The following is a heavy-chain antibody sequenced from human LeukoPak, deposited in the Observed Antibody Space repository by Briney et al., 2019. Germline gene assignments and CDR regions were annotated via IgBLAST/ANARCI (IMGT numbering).Heavy chain of an antibody. CDR3: ARDRAGSGYDSILDY. CDR1: GFTFSSYA. CDR2: ISYDGSNK. J-gene: IGHJ4*02. D-gene: IGHD5-12*01. Sequence: GRSLRLSCAASGFTFSSYAIHWVRQAPGKGLEWVAVISYDGSNKYYADSVKGRFTISRDNSKNTLYLQMNSLRAEDTAVYYCARDRAGSGYDSILDYWGQGTLVTVSS. V-gene: IGHV3-30*04.